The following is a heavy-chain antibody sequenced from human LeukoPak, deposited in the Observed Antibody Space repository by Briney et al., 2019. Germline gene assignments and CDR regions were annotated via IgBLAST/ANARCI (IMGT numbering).Heavy chain of an antibody. CDR2: IGSSGST. V-gene: IGHV3-23*01. D-gene: IGHD6-13*01. J-gene: IGHJ4*02. Sequence: GGSLSLSCAASGFTFSSHAMSWVRQAPGKGLEWVSSIGSSGSTFYADSVKGRFTISRDNSQDTLFLQMNSLRVEDTAIYYCAKVTAWYSSSWYLAYWGQGILVTVSS. CDR3: AKVTAWYSSSWYLAY. CDR1: GFTFSSHA.